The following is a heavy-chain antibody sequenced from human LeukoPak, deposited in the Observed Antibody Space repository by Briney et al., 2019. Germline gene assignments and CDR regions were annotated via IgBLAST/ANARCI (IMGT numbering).Heavy chain of an antibody. D-gene: IGHD5-18*01. V-gene: IGHV4-59*01. Sequence: LETLSLTCTVSGGSISSYYWSWIRQPPGKGLEWIGYIYYSGSTNYNPSLKSRVTISVDTSKNQFSLKLSSVTAADTAVYYCARYSSHYYYYMDVWGKGTTVTVSS. CDR2: IYYSGST. CDR3: ARYSSHYYYYMDV. CDR1: GGSISSYY. J-gene: IGHJ6*03.